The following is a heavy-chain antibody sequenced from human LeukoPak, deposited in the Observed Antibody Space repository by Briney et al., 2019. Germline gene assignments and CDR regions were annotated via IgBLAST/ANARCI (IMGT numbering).Heavy chain of an antibody. CDR1: GFTFGDYA. Sequence: GGSLRLSCTASGFTFGDYAMSWFRQAPGKGLEWVGFIRSKAYGGTTEHAASVKGRFTISRDDSKSIAYLQMNSLKTEDTAVYYCTRVRGSGWYTNYWGQGTLVTVSS. V-gene: IGHV3-49*03. D-gene: IGHD6-19*01. CDR3: TRVRGSGWYTNY. J-gene: IGHJ4*02. CDR2: IRSKAYGGTT.